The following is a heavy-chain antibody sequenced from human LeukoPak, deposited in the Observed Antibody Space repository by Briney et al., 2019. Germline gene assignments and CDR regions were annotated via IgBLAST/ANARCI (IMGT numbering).Heavy chain of an antibody. D-gene: IGHD2-21*02. J-gene: IGHJ5*02. V-gene: IGHV4-39*01. Sequence: SETLSLTCTVSGGAISSSRYYWGWIRQPPGKGLEWIGTIYYSGSTLYNPSLKSRVTISVDTSKNQFSLKLSSVTAADTAVYYCARGGQPLLGNWFDPWGQGTLVPVSS. CDR2: IYYSGST. CDR3: ARGGQPLLGNWFDP. CDR1: GGAISSSRYY.